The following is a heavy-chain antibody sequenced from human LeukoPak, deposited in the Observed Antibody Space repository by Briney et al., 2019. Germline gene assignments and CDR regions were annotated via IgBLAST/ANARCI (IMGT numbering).Heavy chain of an antibody. V-gene: IGHV3-23*01. D-gene: IGHD2-21*02. CDR1: GFTFSSNT. Sequence: GGSLRLSCVASGFTFSSNTMNWVRQAPGKGLEWVSGVSSSGTSTDYADSVKDRFTISRDNSKNTLFLQMNSLRAEDTAVYYCARGSSVLTDWGQGTLVTVSS. CDR3: ARGSSVLTD. CDR2: VSSSGTST. J-gene: IGHJ4*02.